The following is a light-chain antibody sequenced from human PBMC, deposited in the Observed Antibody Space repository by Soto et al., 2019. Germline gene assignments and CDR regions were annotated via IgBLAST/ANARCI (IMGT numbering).Light chain of an antibody. V-gene: IGKV3-20*01. CDR1: QSVSSY. CDR2: GAS. Sequence: EIVLTQSPGTLSLSPGERATLSCRASQSVSSYLAWYRQKPGQAPRLLIYGASSRATDIPDRFSGSGSGTDFTLTISRLEPEDFAVYYCQQYGSSPYTFGQGTKLEIK. CDR3: QQYGSSPYT. J-gene: IGKJ2*01.